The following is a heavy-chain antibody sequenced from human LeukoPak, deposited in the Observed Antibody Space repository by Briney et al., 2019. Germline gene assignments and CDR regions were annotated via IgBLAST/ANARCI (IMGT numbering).Heavy chain of an antibody. CDR2: ISSSSSYI. D-gene: IGHD6-6*01. CDR3: ARGIAARPGY. CDR1: AFTFSSYS. J-gene: IGHJ4*02. Sequence: KPGGSLRLSCAASAFTFSSYSMNWVRQAPGKGLEWVSSISSSSSYIYYADSVKGRFTISRDNAKNSLYLQMNSLRAEDTAVYYCARGIAARPGYWGQGTLVTVSS. V-gene: IGHV3-21*01.